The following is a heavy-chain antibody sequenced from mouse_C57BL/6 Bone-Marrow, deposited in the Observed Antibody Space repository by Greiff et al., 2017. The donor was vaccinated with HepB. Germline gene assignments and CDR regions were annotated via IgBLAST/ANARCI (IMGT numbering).Heavy chain of an antibody. Sequence: EVQLQQSGAELVKPGASVKLSCTASGFNIKDYYMHWVKQRTEQGLEWIGRIDPEDGETKYAPQFQGKATITADTSSNTAYLQLSSLTSEDTAVYYCARGGTRYFDYWGQGTTLTVSS. CDR3: ARGGTRYFDY. CDR2: IDPEDGET. J-gene: IGHJ2*01. CDR1: GFNIKDYY. D-gene: IGHD3-3*01. V-gene: IGHV14-2*01.